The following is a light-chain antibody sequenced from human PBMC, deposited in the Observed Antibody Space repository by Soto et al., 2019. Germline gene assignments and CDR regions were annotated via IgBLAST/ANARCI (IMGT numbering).Light chain of an antibody. V-gene: IGLV2-23*02. CDR2: EVS. CDR1: SSVVGSYNL. J-gene: IGLJ1*01. Sequence: QSALTQPASVSGSPGQSITISCTGTSSVVGSYNLVSWYQQHPGKAPKLMIYEVSKRPSGVSNRFSGSKSGNTASLTISGLQAEDEADYYCCSYAGSSTLVFGTGTQLTVL. CDR3: CSYAGSSTLV.